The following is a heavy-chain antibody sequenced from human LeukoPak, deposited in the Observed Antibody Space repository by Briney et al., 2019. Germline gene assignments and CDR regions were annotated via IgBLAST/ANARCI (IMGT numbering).Heavy chain of an antibody. CDR2: IKQDGSEK. CDR1: GFTFGGYW. Sequence: SGGSLRLSCAASGFTFGGYWMSWVRQAPGKGLEWVANIKQDGSEKYYVDSVKGRFTISRDNAKNSLFLQMNTLRGEDTAVYYCARDSSPGYHDYIWGSYPRYWGQGTLVTVSS. V-gene: IGHV3-7*05. J-gene: IGHJ4*02. CDR3: ARDSSPGYHDYIWGSYPRY. D-gene: IGHD3-16*02.